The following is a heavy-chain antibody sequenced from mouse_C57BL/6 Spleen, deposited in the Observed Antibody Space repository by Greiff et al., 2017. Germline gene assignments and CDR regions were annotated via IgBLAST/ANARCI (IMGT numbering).Heavy chain of an antibody. V-gene: IGHV1-64*01. Sequence: VPLQQPGAELVKPGASVKLSCQASGYTFTSSWVHWVKQRPGQGLEWIGMIHPNSGSTNYNEKFKSKATLTVDKSSSTAYMQLSSLTSEDSAVYYCARPPSSSYWYFDVWGTGTTVTVSS. CDR2: IHPNSGST. CDR1: GYTFTSSW. J-gene: IGHJ1*03. D-gene: IGHD2-10*02. CDR3: ARPPSSSYWYFDV.